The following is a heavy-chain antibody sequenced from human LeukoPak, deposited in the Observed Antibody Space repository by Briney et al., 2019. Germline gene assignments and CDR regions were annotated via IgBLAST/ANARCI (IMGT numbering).Heavy chain of an antibody. D-gene: IGHD6-19*01. CDR2: IDRSGSNT. CDR1: GYSFTSYW. J-gene: IGHJ4*02. Sequence: GESLKISCKGSGYSFTSYWISWVRQMPGKGLEWMGRIDRSGSNTNYTPSFQGHVTISADKSTSTAYLQWSSLKASDTAMYYCARILESSGWAYFDYWGQGTLVTVSS. CDR3: ARILESSGWAYFDY. V-gene: IGHV5-10-1*01.